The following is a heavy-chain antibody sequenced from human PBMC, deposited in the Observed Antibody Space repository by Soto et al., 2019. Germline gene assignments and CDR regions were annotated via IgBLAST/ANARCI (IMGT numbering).Heavy chain of an antibody. D-gene: IGHD4-17*01. CDR2: IYYSGST. CDR3: ARDTVTNYYYYYGMDV. CDR1: GGSISSYY. J-gene: IGHJ6*02. Sequence: SETLSLTCTVSGGSISSYYWSWTRQPPGKGLEWIGYIYYSGSTNYNPSLKSRVTISVDTSKNQFSLKLSSVTAADTAVYYCARDTVTNYYYYYGMDVWGQGTTVTVSS. V-gene: IGHV4-59*01.